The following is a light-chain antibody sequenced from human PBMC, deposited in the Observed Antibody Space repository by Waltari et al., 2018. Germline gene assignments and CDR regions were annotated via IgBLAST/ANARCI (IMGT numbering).Light chain of an antibody. Sequence: DIQMTQSPSTLSASVGDRVTITCRASQGISSWLAWYQQNPGKAPNLLIYKASSLESGVPSRFSGSGSGTEFTLTISSLQPEDFATYYCQQYNSYPLTFGGGTKVEIK. J-gene: IGKJ4*01. CDR2: KAS. V-gene: IGKV1-5*03. CDR1: QGISSW. CDR3: QQYNSYPLT.